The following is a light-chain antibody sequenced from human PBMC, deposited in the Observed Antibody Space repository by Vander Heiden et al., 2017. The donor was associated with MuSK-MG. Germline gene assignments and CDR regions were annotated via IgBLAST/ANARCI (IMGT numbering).Light chain of an antibody. J-gene: IGLJ1*01. CDR1: SPNIGSNT. CDR3: SAWDNSLTAYV. V-gene: IGLV1-44*01. Sequence: QSVLTQPPSASGTPGQRVTISCSGNSPNIGSNTVNWHQLLPGTAPRLLIHNNTQRPSGIPDRFSGSKSGTSASLAISGLQSEVEATYFCSAWDNSLTAYVFAPGTEVAV. CDR2: NNT.